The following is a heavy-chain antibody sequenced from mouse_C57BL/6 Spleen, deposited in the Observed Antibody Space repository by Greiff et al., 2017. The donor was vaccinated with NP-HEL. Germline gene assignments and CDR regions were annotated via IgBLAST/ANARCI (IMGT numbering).Heavy chain of an antibody. J-gene: IGHJ2*01. CDR3: ARELGGNFDY. Sequence: EVQLQQSGPELVKPGPSVKISCKASGYTFTDYYLNWVKQSHGKSLEWIGDINPNNGGTSYNQKFKGKATLTVDKSSSTAYMELRSLTFEDSAVYYCARELGGNFDYWGQGTTLTVSS. CDR2: INPNNGGT. CDR1: GYTFTDYY. D-gene: IGHD4-1*01. V-gene: IGHV1-26*01.